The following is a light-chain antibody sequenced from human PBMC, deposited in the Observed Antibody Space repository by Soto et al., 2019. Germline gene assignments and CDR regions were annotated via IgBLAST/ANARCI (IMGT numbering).Light chain of an antibody. CDR1: QSISYF. CDR2: TAS. Sequence: DIRMTQSPSSLSASVGDRVTITCRASQSISYFLNWYQQKPGKAPTLLIYTASNLQDGVPSRFSGSGSGTDFTLTISSLEPEDFAIYYCQQGYRTPLSFGGGTKVE. CDR3: QQGYRTPLS. J-gene: IGKJ4*01. V-gene: IGKV1-39*01.